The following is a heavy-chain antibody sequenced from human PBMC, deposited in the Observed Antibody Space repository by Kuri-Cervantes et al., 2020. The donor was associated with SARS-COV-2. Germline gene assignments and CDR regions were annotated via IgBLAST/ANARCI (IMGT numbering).Heavy chain of an antibody. CDR2: ICYSGST. V-gene: IGHV4-59*01. CDR3: AGSSGWYTYYYYGMDV. J-gene: IGHJ6*02. D-gene: IGHD6-19*01. CDR1: GGSISSYY. Sequence: GSLRLSCTVSGGSISSYYWSWIRQPPGKGLEWIGYICYSGSTNYNPSLKSRVTISVDTSKNQFSLKLSSVTAADTAVYYCAGSSGWYTYYYYGMDVWGQGTTVTVSS.